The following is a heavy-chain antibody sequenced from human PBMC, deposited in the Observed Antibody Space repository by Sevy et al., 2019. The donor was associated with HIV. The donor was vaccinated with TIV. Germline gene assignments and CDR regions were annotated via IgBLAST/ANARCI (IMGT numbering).Heavy chain of an antibody. J-gene: IGHJ4*02. V-gene: IGHV3-23*01. CDR2: LSPSGTST. D-gene: IGHD5-18*01. CDR3: ARGKSGYGYGLDY. Sequence: GGSLRLSCAASGFTFRSYAMSWVRQAPGKGLEWVSALSPSGTSTYYADSVKGRFTISRDNSKNSLFLQMNSLRVEDTAVYYCARGKSGYGYGLDYWGQGTLVTVSS. CDR1: GFTFRSYA.